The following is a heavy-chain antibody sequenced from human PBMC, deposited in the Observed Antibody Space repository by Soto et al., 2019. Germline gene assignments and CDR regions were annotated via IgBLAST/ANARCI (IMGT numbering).Heavy chain of an antibody. J-gene: IGHJ6*02. Sequence: SETLSLTCTVSGGSISSYHWSWIRQPPGKGLEWIGHMYDSGSTNYNPSLKSRVTISIDASKNQFSLRLSSVTAVDTAVYYCARESVRFSTLAPNSFYHYGMDVWGQGTTVTVSS. CDR2: MYDSGST. CDR1: GGSISSYH. V-gene: IGHV4-59*01. D-gene: IGHD2-2*01. CDR3: ARESVRFSTLAPNSFYHYGMDV.